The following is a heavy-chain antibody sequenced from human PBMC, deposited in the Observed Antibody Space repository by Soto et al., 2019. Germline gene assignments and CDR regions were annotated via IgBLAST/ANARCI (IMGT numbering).Heavy chain of an antibody. Sequence: SETLSLTCAVYGGSFSGYYWTWIRQPPGKGLEWIGEINHRRSTSYNPSLKRRVTMSIDTSKNQFSLHLSSVTAADTAVYYCARAPKVSGSAQTRPDFWGQGSLVTVSS. CDR2: INHRRST. CDR3: ARAPKVSGSAQTRPDF. V-gene: IGHV4-34*01. CDR1: GGSFSGYY. D-gene: IGHD6-6*01. J-gene: IGHJ4*02.